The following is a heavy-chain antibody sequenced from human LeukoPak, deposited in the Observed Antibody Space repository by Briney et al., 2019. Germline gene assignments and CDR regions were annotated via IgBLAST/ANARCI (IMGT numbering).Heavy chain of an antibody. J-gene: IGHJ6*02. V-gene: IGHV3-33*01. CDR3: ARENREYHYYYGMDV. D-gene: IGHD1-26*01. CDR1: GFTLSSYG. Sequence: GRSLRLSCSASGFTLSSYGMRWVRQAPGKGLEWVAVIWYDGINKYYGDSVKGRFTISRDNAKNALYLQMISVRAEDTAVYFCARENREYHYYYGMDVWGQGTTVTVSS. CDR2: IWYDGINK.